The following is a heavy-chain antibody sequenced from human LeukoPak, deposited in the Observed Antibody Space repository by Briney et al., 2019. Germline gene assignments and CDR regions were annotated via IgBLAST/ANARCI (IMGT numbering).Heavy chain of an antibody. D-gene: IGHD6-6*01. V-gene: IGHV3-30*03. Sequence: GRSLRLSCAASGFTFSSYGMHWVRQAPGKGLEWVAVISYDGSNKYYADSVKGRFTISRDNSKNTLYLQMNSLRAEDTAVYYCARPMGSSSSADADYWGQGTLVTVSS. CDR2: ISYDGSNK. CDR1: GFTFSSYG. CDR3: ARPMGSSSSADADY. J-gene: IGHJ4*02.